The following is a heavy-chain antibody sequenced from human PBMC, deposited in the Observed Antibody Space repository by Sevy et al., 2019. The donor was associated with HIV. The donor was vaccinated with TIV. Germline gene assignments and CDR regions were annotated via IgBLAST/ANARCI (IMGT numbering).Heavy chain of an antibody. V-gene: IGHV1-46*01. Sequence: ASVKVSCKASGYTFTSYYMHWVRQAPGQGLEWMGIINPSSGSTSYPQKFQGRVTMTRDTSTSTVYMELSSLRSEDTAVNYCARDSDNYDILTGYYPFDYWGQGTLVTVSS. D-gene: IGHD3-9*01. CDR1: GYTFTSYY. J-gene: IGHJ4*02. CDR2: INPSSGST. CDR3: ARDSDNYDILTGYYPFDY.